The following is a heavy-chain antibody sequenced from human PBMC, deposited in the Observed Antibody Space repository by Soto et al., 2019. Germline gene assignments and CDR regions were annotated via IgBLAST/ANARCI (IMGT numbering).Heavy chain of an antibody. V-gene: IGHV4-34*01. CDR1: GGSFSGYY. D-gene: IGHD4-4*01. J-gene: IGHJ6*03. Sequence: PSETLSLTCAVYGGSFSGYYWSWIRQPPGKGLEWIGEINHSGSTNYNPSLKSRVTISVDTSKNQFSLKLSSVTAADTAVYYCARGMPDYSLSFFQRPIYYYYYMDVWGKGTTVTVSS. CDR3: ARGMPDYSLSFFQRPIYYYYYMDV. CDR2: INHSGST.